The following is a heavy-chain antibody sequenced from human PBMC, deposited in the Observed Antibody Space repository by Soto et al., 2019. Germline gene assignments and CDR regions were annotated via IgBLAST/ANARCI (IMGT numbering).Heavy chain of an antibody. D-gene: IGHD3-3*01. CDR2: MNPNSGNT. CDR3: ARGGNYDFWSGYWNYYYYGMDV. Sequence: ASVKVSCKASGYTFTGYDINWVRQATGQGLEWMGWMNPNSGNTGYAQKFQGRVTMTRNTSISTAYMELSSLRSEDTAVYYCARGGNYDFWSGYWNYYYYGMDVWGQGTTVTVSS. V-gene: IGHV1-8*01. CDR1: GYTFTGYD. J-gene: IGHJ6*02.